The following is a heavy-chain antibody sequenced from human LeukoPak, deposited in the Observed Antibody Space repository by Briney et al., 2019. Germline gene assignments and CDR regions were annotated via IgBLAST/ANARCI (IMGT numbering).Heavy chain of an antibody. CDR2: IYENGGTT. Sequence: GGSLRLSCVGSGFTFRSHAMSWVRQAPEKGLEFVSGIYENGGTTYYADSVKGRFSISRDNSKNTLYLQMDSLRAEDTAIYYCANHLGKHSYGYALDQWGQGTLVTVSS. J-gene: IGHJ4*02. D-gene: IGHD5-18*01. CDR1: GFTFRSHA. CDR3: ANHLGKHSYGYALDQ. V-gene: IGHV3-23*01.